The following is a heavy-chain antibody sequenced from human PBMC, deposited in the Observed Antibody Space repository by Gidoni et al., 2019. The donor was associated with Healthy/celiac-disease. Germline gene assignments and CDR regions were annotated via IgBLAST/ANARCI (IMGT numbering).Heavy chain of an antibody. CDR1: GGSISSYY. V-gene: IGHV4-59*01. Sequence: QVQLQESGPGLVKPSETLSLTCTVSGGSISSYYWSWIRQPPGKGLEWLGYIYYSGSTNYNPSLKSRVTISVDTSKNQFSLKLSSVTAADTAVYYCARDVDGYNFFDYWGQGTLVTVSS. CDR2: IYYSGST. J-gene: IGHJ4*02. CDR3: ARDVDGYNFFDY. D-gene: IGHD5-12*01.